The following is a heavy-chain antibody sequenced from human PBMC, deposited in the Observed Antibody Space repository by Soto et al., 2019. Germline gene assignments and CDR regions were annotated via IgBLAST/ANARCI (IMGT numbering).Heavy chain of an antibody. D-gene: IGHD2-2*01. CDR3: ARERKPIVVVPAAINGWFDP. J-gene: IGHJ5*02. V-gene: IGHV3-74*01. CDR1: GFTFSSYW. CDR2: INSDGSST. Sequence: PGGSLRLSCAASGFTFSSYWMHWVRQAPGKGLVWVSRINSDGSSTSYADSVKGRFTISRDNAKNTLYLQMNSLRAEDTAVYYCARERKPIVVVPAAINGWFDPWGQGTLVTVSS.